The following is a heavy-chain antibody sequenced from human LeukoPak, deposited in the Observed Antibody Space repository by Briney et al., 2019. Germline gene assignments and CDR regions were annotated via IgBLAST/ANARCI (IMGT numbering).Heavy chain of an antibody. CDR2: IIPILGIA. CDR3: ASYYYDSSGYNRRWYFDL. J-gene: IGHJ2*01. CDR1: GYTFTSYG. V-gene: IGHV1-69*04. D-gene: IGHD3-22*01. Sequence: SVKVSCKASGYTFTSYGISWVRQAPGQGLEWMGRIIPILGIANYAQKFQGRVTITADKSTSTAYMELSSLRSEDTAVYYCASYYYDSSGYNRRWYFDLWGRGTLVTVSS.